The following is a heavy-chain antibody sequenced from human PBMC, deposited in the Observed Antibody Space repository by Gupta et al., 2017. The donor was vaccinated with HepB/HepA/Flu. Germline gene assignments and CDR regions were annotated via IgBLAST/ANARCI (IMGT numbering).Heavy chain of an antibody. V-gene: IGHV1-69*06. CDR1: GGTFSSYA. D-gene: IGHD2-2*01. J-gene: IGHJ6*03. CDR3: ARGVVPAAAYYYYYYMDG. Sequence: QVQLVQSGAEVKKPGSSVKVSCKASGGTFSSYAISWVRQAPGQGLEWMGGIIPIFGTANYAQKFQGRVTSTADKATSTAYMELSSLRSEDTAVYYCARGVVPAAAYYYYYYMDGWGKGTTVTVS. CDR2: IIPIFGTA.